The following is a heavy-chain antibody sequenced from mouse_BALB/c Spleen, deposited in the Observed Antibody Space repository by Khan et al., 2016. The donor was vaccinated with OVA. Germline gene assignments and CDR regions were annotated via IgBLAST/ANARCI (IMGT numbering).Heavy chain of an antibody. CDR3: AGGFPTY. CDR1: GYSITSGYN. V-gene: IGHV3-1*02. Sequence: EVQLQESGPDLVKPSQSLSLTCTVTGYSITSGYNWHWIRQFPGNKLEWMGYIYFSGSTSYNPSLKSRISITRDTSKNQFFLQLNSVTTEDTSTYYCAGGFPTYWGQGTLVTVSA. CDR2: IYFSGST. J-gene: IGHJ3*01.